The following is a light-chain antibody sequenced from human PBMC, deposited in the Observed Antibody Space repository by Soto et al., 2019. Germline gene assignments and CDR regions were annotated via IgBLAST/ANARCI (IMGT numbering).Light chain of an antibody. CDR2: GAS. CDR1: QSVSSSY. CDR3: QQYGSSPRT. J-gene: IGKJ1*01. V-gene: IGKV3-20*01. Sequence: EIVLTQSPGTLSLSPGERATLSCRASQSVSSSYLAWYQQKPGQAPRLLIYGASSRATGIPDRFSGSGSGTDFTLTISCLEHEDFAVYYCQQYGSSPRTFGQGTKVEIK.